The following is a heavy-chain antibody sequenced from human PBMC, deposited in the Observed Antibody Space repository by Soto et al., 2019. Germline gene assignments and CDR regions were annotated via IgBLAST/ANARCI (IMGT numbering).Heavy chain of an antibody. CDR2: FDPEDGEI. J-gene: IGHJ4*02. V-gene: IGHV1-24*01. D-gene: IGHD3-10*01. Sequence: SVKVSCKVSGYTLTELSMHWVRQAPGKGLEWMGGFDPEDGEIIYAQKSQGIVTMTEDTSTDTAYMELRRLRYRDTAVYSWATSVLLWFRALYYPDYWDQGALITVSS. CDR3: ATSVLLWFRALYYPDY. CDR1: GYTLTELS.